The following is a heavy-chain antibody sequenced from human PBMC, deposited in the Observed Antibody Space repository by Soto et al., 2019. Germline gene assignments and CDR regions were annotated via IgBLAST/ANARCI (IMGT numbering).Heavy chain of an antibody. D-gene: IGHD6-19*01. V-gene: IGHV3-23*01. Sequence: EVQLLESGGGLVQPGGSLRLSCAASGFTFSSYAMSWVRQAPGKGLEWVSAISGSGVSTYYADSVKGRFTISRDNSKNTLYLQMNSLRAEDTAVHYCAKEGEHSSGWANFDYWGQGTLVTVSS. CDR2: ISGSGVST. J-gene: IGHJ4*02. CDR1: GFTFSSYA. CDR3: AKEGEHSSGWANFDY.